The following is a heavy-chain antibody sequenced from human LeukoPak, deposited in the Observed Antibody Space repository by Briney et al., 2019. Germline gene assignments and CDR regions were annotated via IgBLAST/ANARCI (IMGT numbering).Heavy chain of an antibody. V-gene: IGHV4-61*02. Sequence: SETLSLTCTVSGGSISSGSYYWSWIRQPAGKGLEWIGRIYTSGSTNYNPSLKSRVTISVDTSKNQFSLKLSSVTAADTAVYYCARVCSGDYYYYYYMDVWGKGITVTVSS. CDR3: ARVCSGDYYYYYYMDV. CDR2: IYTSGST. D-gene: IGHD2-21*01. J-gene: IGHJ6*03. CDR1: GGSISSGSYY.